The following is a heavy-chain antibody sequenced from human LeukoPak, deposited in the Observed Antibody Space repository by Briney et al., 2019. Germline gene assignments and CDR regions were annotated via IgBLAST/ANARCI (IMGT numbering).Heavy chain of an antibody. CDR1: GGSFSGYY. J-gene: IGHJ6*03. CDR2: INHSGST. D-gene: IGHD5-18*01. CDR3: ARGRRIQLWSRPDYYMDV. Sequence: PSETLSLTCAVYGGSFSGYYWSWIRQPPRKGLEWIWEINHSGSTNYNPSLKSRVTISVDTSKNQFSLKLSSVTAADTAVYYCARGRRIQLWSRPDYYMDVWGKGTTVTVSS. V-gene: IGHV4-34*01.